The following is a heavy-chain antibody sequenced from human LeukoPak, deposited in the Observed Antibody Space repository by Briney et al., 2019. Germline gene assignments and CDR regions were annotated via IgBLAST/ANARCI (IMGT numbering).Heavy chain of an antibody. J-gene: IGHJ6*03. CDR1: GFTFSSYA. V-gene: IGHV3-30*04. D-gene: IGHD5-12*01. CDR3: AKDPFPTNLRGYYYYYMDV. Sequence: GGSLRLSCAASGFTFSSYAMHWVRQAPGKGLEWVAVISYDGSNKYYADSVKGRFTISRDNSKNTLYLQMNSLRAEDTAVYYCAKDPFPTNLRGYYYYYMDVWGKGTTVTISS. CDR2: ISYDGSNK.